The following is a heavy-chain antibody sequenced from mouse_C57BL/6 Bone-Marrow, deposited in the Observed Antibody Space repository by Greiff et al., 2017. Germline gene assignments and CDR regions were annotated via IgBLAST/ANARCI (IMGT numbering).Heavy chain of an antibody. J-gene: IGHJ2*01. CDR1: GYTFTSYW. V-gene: IGHV1-72*01. CDR2: IDPNSGGT. Sequence: QVQLQQPGAELVKPGASVKLSCKASGYTFTSYWMHWVKQRPGRGLEWIGRIDPNSGGTKYNEKFKSKATLTVDKPSSTSYMQLSSLTSEDSAVYYCARGGITTVVANDFDYWGQGTTLTVSS. D-gene: IGHD1-1*01. CDR3: ARGGITTVVANDFDY.